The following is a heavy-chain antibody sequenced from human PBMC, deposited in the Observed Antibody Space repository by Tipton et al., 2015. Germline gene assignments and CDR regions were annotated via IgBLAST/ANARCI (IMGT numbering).Heavy chain of an antibody. Sequence: TLSLTCTVSGGSISNYDYYWSWIRQPPGKGLEWIGYIYDSGSTDYNPSLKSRVTISVDTFKNHFSLKMSSVTAADTAVYYCARTSPPPRRVHYVSAYYCAMDVWGQGTTVTVSS. CDR2: IYDSGST. CDR1: GGSISNYDYY. D-gene: IGHD3-10*01. CDR3: ARTSPPPRRVHYVSAYYCAMDV. V-gene: IGHV4-31*03. J-gene: IGHJ6*02.